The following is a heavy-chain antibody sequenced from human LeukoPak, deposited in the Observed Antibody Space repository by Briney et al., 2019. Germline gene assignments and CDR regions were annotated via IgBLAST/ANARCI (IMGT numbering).Heavy chain of an antibody. CDR3: AKDWPVSGDHYSPFDY. CDR1: GFTFSSHA. Sequence: PGGSLRLSCAASGFTFSSHAMSWVRQAPGKGLEWVAAISRSGGNTYYGDSVKGRFTISRDSSKNTLHRQMDSLRAEDTAVYYCAKDWPVSGDHYSPFDYWGQGTLVTVSS. D-gene: IGHD4-11*01. V-gene: IGHV3-23*01. J-gene: IGHJ4*02. CDR2: ISRSGGNT.